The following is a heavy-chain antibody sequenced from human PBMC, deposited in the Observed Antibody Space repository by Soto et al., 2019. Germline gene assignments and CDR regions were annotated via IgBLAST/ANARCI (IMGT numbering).Heavy chain of an antibody. Sequence: GGSLRLSCAASGFTFSSYDMHWVRQATGKGLEWVSAIGTAGDTYYPGSVKGRFTISRENAKNSLYLQMNSLRAGDTAVYYCARGAGAYYDILTGYYNYYYMDVWGKGTTVTVSS. D-gene: IGHD3-9*01. J-gene: IGHJ6*03. V-gene: IGHV3-13*01. CDR1: GFTFSSYD. CDR3: ARGAGAYYDILTGYYNYYYMDV. CDR2: IGTAGDT.